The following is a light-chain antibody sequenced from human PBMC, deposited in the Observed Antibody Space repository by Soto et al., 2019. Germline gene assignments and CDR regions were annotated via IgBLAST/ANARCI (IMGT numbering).Light chain of an antibody. CDR2: KAS. Sequence: DIQMTQSPSTLSASVGDRVTITCRASQSISRWLAWYQRKPGKARNLLIYKASSLDSGVPSRCSGNGSGTEFTLAISSLQPDDFATYYCQQYNPYSTFAQGTRVEIK. CDR1: QSISRW. CDR3: QQYNPYST. J-gene: IGKJ1*01. V-gene: IGKV1-5*03.